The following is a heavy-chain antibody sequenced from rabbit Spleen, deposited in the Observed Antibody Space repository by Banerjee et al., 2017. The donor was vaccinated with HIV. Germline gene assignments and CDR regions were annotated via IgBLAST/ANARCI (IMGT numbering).Heavy chain of an antibody. Sequence: LEESGGGLVKPGGTLTLTCTVSGFSFSSNWICWVRQAPGKGLEWIACIDTRDGDTDYANWPKGRFTISKTSSTTVTLQMTSLTAADTATYFCARNYVNAFDPWGQGTLVTFS. CDR3: ARNYVNAFDP. D-gene: IGHD1-1*01. J-gene: IGHJ2*01. V-gene: IGHV1S45*01. CDR2: IDTRDGDT. CDR1: GFSFSSNW.